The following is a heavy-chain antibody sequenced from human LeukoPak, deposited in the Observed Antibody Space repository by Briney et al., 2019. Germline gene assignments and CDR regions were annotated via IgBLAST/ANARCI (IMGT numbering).Heavy chain of an antibody. CDR1: GYTLTGYY. CDR3: ARVLDQGAFDI. CDR2: INPNSGDT. Sequence: GASVKVSCKASGYTLTGYYMHWVRQAPGQGLEWMGWINPNSGDTNYAQKFQGRVTMTRDTSITTAYMELSRLRSDDTAVYYCARVLDQGAFDIWGQGTMVTVSS. D-gene: IGHD1-1*01. J-gene: IGHJ3*02. V-gene: IGHV1-2*02.